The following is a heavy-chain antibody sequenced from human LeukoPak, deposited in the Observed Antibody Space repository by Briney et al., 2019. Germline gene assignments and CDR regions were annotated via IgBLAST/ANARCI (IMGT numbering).Heavy chain of an antibody. Sequence: GGSLRLSCAAAGFTFSSNWMSWVRQAPGKGLQWVANIKQDGSEKYYVDSVKGRFTISRDNAKNSLFLQMNSLRAEDTAVYYCARDWQWQQLDGDAFDIWGQGTMVTVSS. CDR2: IKQDGSEK. J-gene: IGHJ3*02. V-gene: IGHV3-7*04. D-gene: IGHD6-13*01. CDR3: ARDWQWQQLDGDAFDI. CDR1: GFTFSSNW.